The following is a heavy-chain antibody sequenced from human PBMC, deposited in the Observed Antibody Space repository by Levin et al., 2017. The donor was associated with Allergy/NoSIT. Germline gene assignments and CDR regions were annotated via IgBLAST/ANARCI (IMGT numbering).Heavy chain of an antibody. D-gene: IGHD3-22*01. CDR3: ARFKGDTYYYDSSGYYQLDY. Sequence: SETLSLTCTVSGGSISSYYWSWIRQPPGKGLEWIGYIYYSGSTNYNPSLKSRVTISVDTSKNQFSLKLSSVTAADTAVYYCARFKGDTYYYDSSGYYQLDYWGQGTLVTVSS. J-gene: IGHJ4*02. V-gene: IGHV4-59*01. CDR2: IYYSGST. CDR1: GGSISSYY.